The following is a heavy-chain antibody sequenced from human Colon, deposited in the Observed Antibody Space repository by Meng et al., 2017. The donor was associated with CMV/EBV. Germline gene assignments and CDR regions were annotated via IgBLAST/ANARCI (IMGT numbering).Heavy chain of an antibody. V-gene: IGHV3-30*02. J-gene: IGHJ3*02. Sequence: GGSLRLSCSASGFTFNTFGMHWVRQAPGKGLEWVAFIRYDGTKADYADSVTGRFTISRDNARNSLFLEMNSLRAEDTALYYCVTKGATVDGRDTFDIWGQGTMVTVSS. CDR3: VTKGATVDGRDTFDI. D-gene: IGHD6-19*01. CDR1: GFTFNTFG. CDR2: IRYDGTKA.